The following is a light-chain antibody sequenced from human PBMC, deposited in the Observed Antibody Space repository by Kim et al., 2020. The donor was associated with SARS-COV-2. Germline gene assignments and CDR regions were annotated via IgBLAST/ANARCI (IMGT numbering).Light chain of an antibody. V-gene: IGKV3-11*01. CDR2: DAS. CDR1: QSVSSY. CDR3: QQRRNWPLT. J-gene: IGKJ4*01. Sequence: EIVLTQSPATLSLSPGERATLSCRASQSVSSYLAWYQQKPGQAPGLLIYDASNRATDIPARFSGSGSGTDFTLTISSLEPEDFAVYYCQQRRNWPLTFGGGTKVDIK.